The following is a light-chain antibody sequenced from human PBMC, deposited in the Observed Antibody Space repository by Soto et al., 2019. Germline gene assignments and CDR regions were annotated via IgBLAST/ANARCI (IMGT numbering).Light chain of an antibody. J-gene: IGKJ2*01. Sequence: DIQLTQSPSSLSASVGDRVTITCRSSQRISSSLNWYQHKPGKAPKLLIYAASSLQSGVPSRFSGSGSGTDFTLTISSLQPEDFATHYCHQSYSFPQTFGQGTKLEIK. V-gene: IGKV1-39*01. CDR3: HQSYSFPQT. CDR2: AAS. CDR1: QRISSS.